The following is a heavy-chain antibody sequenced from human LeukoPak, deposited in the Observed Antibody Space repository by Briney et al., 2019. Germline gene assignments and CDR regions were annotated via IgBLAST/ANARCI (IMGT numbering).Heavy chain of an antibody. CDR1: GYTFTGYY. Sequence: ASVKVSCKASGYTFTGYYMHWVRQAPGQGLEWMGWISPNSGGTNYAQQFQGRVTMTRDTSISTAYMELSRLRSDDTAVYYCARGVYYYYYMDVWGKGTTVTVSS. J-gene: IGHJ6*03. CDR2: ISPNSGGT. CDR3: ARGVYYYYYMDV. V-gene: IGHV1-2*02.